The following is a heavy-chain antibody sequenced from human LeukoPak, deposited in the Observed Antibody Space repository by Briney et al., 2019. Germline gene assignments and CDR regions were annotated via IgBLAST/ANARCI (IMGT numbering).Heavy chain of an antibody. V-gene: IGHV4-59*01. CDR2: IYYSGST. J-gene: IGHJ6*02. D-gene: IGHD3/OR15-3a*01. Sequence: PSETLSLTCTVSGGSISSYYWSWIRQPPGKGLEWIGYIYYSGSTNYNPSLKSRVTISVDTSKNQFSLKPSSVTAADTAVYYCARGTWTNSYGMDVWGQGTTVTVSS. CDR1: GGSISSYY. CDR3: ARGTWTNSYGMDV.